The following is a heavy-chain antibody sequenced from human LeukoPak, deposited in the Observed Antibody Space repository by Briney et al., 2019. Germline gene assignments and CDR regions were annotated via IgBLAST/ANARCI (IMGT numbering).Heavy chain of an antibody. CDR3: AREATTHYYYYGMDV. CDR2: IIPIFGIA. D-gene: IGHD1-1*01. Sequence: GASVKVSCKASGGTFSSYAISWVRQAPGQGLEWMGGIIPIFGIANYAQKFQGRVTITADKSTSTAYMELSSLRSEDTAVYYCAREATTHYYYYGMDVWGQGTTVTVSS. CDR1: GGTFSSYA. V-gene: IGHV1-69*10. J-gene: IGHJ6*02.